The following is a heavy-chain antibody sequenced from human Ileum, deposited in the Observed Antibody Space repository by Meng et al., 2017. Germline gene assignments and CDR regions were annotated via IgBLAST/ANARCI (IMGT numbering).Heavy chain of an antibody. CDR2: MTSSGSYI. CDR1: GFTLTGYN. V-gene: IGHV3-21*01. Sequence: GESLKISCAASGFTLTGYNINWVRQAPGKGLEWISSMTSSGSYIYYSDSVKGRFSISRDNAKNIGYLQMNSLRLEDTAVYYCARDRRPTANDAFDLWGQGTVVTVSS. J-gene: IGHJ3*01. D-gene: IGHD1-1*01. CDR3: ARDRRPTANDAFDL.